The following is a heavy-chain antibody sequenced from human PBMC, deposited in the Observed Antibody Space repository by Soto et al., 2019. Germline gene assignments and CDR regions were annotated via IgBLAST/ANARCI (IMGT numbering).Heavy chain of an antibody. J-gene: IGHJ4*02. CDR1: GGSISSYY. D-gene: IGHD1-26*01. Sequence: PSETLSLTCTVSGGSISSYYWSWIRRPPGKGLEWIGYVYYGGSTNYNPSLKSRVTISVDTSKNQFSLKLSSVTAADTAVYYCARSKSGSYFRYWGQGTLVTVSS. CDR2: VYYGGST. V-gene: IGHV4-59*01. CDR3: ARSKSGSYFRY.